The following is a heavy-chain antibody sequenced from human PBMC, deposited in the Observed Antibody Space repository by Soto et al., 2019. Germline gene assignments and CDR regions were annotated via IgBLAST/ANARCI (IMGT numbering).Heavy chain of an antibody. J-gene: IGHJ3*02. V-gene: IGHV3-23*01. CDR2: ISGSVGST. CDR1: GFTFSSYA. CDR3: VKAYRRTMIVVIIYALAI. Sequence: PGGSLRLSCAASGFTFSSYAMSWVRQAPGKGLEWVSGISGSVGSTYYADSVKGRFTISRDNSKNTLYLQMNSLRAEDTAVYYCVKAYRRTMIVVIIYALAIWGQGTRVTVSS. D-gene: IGHD3-22*01.